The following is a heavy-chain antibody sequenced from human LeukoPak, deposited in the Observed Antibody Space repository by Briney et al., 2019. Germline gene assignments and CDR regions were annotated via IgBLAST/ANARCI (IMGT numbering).Heavy chain of an antibody. D-gene: IGHD2-15*01. CDR2: IIPLFGIP. V-gene: IGHV1-69*05. J-gene: IGHJ5*02. Sequence: SVKVSCKASGGTFSTSTINWVRQAPGPGLEWMGGIIPLFGIPNYAQKFQGTVTITTDESTSTAYMELSSLRSEDTAVYYCARSPVDYCSGGSCYNNWFDPWGQGTLVTVSS. CDR3: ARSPVDYCSGGSCYNNWFDP. CDR1: GGTFSTST.